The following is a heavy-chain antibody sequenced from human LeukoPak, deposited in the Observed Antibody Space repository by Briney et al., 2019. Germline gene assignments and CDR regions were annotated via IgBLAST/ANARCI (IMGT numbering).Heavy chain of an antibody. Sequence: GGSLRLSCAASGFTFSSYSMNWVRQAPGKGLEWVSSISSSGSPIYYAESVKGRFTISRDNARKSSDLQMTSLTAEDTAVYYCARGSRFDYWGQGALVTVSS. J-gene: IGHJ4*02. CDR1: GFTFSSYS. CDR2: ISSSGSPI. CDR3: ARGSRFDY. V-gene: IGHV3-21*04.